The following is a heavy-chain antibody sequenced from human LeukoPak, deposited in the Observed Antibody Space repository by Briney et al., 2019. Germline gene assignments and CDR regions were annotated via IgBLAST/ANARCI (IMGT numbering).Heavy chain of an antibody. Sequence: ASVKVSCKASGYTFTSYYMHWVRQAPGQGLEWMGIINPSGGSTSYAQKFQGRVTMTRDTSTSTVYMELSSLRSEDTAVYYCARGSYYYGSGSYYNTDDHDYWGQGTLVTVSS. CDR1: GYTFTSYY. CDR2: INPSGGST. D-gene: IGHD3-10*01. V-gene: IGHV1-46*01. CDR3: ARGSYYYGSGSYYNTDDHDY. J-gene: IGHJ4*02.